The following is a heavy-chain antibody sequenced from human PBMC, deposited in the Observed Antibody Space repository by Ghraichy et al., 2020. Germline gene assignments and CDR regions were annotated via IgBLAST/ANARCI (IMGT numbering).Heavy chain of an antibody. Sequence: SETLSLICSVSGGSINNYYWNWIRQPPGAGLEWIGNIYYSGSTIYNPSLKSRVTISLDTSKNQFSLKLTSVTAADTAVYYCARGLPTAYGSGTYYNPFDYWGQGTLVTVPS. J-gene: IGHJ4*02. CDR2: IYYSGST. V-gene: IGHV4-59*01. CDR1: GGSINNYY. CDR3: ARGLPTAYGSGTYYNPFDY. D-gene: IGHD3-10*01.